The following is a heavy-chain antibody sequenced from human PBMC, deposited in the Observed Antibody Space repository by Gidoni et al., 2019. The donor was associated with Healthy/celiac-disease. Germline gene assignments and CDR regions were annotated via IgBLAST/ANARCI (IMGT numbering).Heavy chain of an antibody. V-gene: IGHV2-26*01. D-gene: IGHD5-18*01. J-gene: IGHJ6*03. CDR3: ARCGYSYGYYYMDV. CDR2: IFSNDEK. CDR1: GFSLSNARMG. Sequence: QVTLKESGPVLVKPTETLTLPCTVSGFSLSNARMGVSWIRQPPGKALEWLAHIFSNDEKSYSTSLKSRLTISKDTSKSQVVLTMTNMDPVDTATYYCARCGYSYGYYYMDVWGKGTTVTVSS.